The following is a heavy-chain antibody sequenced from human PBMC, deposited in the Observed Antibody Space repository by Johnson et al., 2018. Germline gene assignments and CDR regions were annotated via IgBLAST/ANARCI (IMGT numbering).Heavy chain of an antibody. D-gene: IGHD4-17*01. V-gene: IGHV3-30*18. CDR1: GFTFSNFG. J-gene: IGHJ6*02. CDR3: AKLPTTYGDYVGHYAMDV. Sequence: VQLVESGGGVVQPGRSXRLSCGASGFTFSNFGMHWVRPAQGKGLAWVADITYHGRNKNYADSVKGRFAISRDNSKNTLSLKMNRLRPEDTALYYCAKLPTTYGDYVGHYAMDVWGQGTTVTVS. CDR2: ITYHGRNK.